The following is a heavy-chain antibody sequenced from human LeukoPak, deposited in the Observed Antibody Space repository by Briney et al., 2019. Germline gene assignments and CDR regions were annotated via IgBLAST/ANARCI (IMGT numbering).Heavy chain of an antibody. D-gene: IGHD3-22*01. CDR2: IYYSGST. V-gene: IGHV4-39*01. J-gene: IGHJ3*02. CDR1: GGSISSSSYY. Sequence: SETLSLTCTVSGGSISSSSYYWGWIRQPPGKGLEWIGSIYYSGSTYYNPSLNSRVTLSADTSKNQFSLKLRSVNVADSAVYYCARAGDPAMIVVVITADAFDIWGQGTMVTVSS. CDR3: ARAGDPAMIVVVITADAFDI.